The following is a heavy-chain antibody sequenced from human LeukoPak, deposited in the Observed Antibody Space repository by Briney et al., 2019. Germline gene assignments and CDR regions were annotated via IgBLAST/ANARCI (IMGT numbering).Heavy chain of an antibody. D-gene: IGHD3-3*01. J-gene: IGHJ4*02. CDR3: ARWRRAETFDY. V-gene: IGHV4-34*01. Sequence: SETLSLTCAVYGGSFSGYYWSWIRQPRGKGLEWIGEINHSGSTNYNPSLKSRVTISVDTSKNQFSLKLSSVTAADTAVYYCARWRRAETFDYWGQGTLVTVSS. CDR2: INHSGST. CDR1: GGSFSGYY.